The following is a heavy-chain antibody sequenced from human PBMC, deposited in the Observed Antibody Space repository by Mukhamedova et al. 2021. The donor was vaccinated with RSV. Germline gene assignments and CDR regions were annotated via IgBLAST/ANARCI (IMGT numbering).Heavy chain of an antibody. D-gene: IGHD2-2*02. CDR3: ARAHCSSTTCYRFDY. V-gene: IGHV3-48*03. Sequence: ISSSGSSIYYADSVKGRITISRDNAKNSLYQMDSLRAEDTAVYYCARAHCSSTTCYRFDYWGQGTLVTVSS. CDR2: ISSSGSSI. J-gene: IGHJ4*02.